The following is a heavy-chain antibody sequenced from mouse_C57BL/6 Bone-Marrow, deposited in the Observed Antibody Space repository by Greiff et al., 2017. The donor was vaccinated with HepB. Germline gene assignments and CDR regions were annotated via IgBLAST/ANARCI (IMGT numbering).Heavy chain of an antibody. CDR1: GYTFTSYG. Sequence: VQLQQSGAELARPGASVKLSCKASGYTFTSYGISWVKQRTGQGLEWIGEIYPRSGNTYYNEKFKGKATLTADKSSSTAYMELRSLTSEDSAVYFCARDYYGSSFYYFDYWGQGTTRTVSS. CDR2: IYPRSGNT. J-gene: IGHJ2*01. V-gene: IGHV1-81*01. CDR3: ARDYYGSSFYYFDY. D-gene: IGHD1-1*01.